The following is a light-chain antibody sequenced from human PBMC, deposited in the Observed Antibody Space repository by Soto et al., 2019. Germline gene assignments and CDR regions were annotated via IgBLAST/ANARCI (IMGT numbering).Light chain of an antibody. J-gene: IGKJ3*01. CDR2: DAS. CDR1: QGISSA. CDR3: QQFNSYPRT. Sequence: GDRVTITCRASQGISSALAWYQQKTGQAPKLLIYDASSSESGVPSRYSGSGSGTDFTLTISSLQPEDFATYYCQQFNSYPRTFGPGTKVSIK. V-gene: IGKV1-13*02.